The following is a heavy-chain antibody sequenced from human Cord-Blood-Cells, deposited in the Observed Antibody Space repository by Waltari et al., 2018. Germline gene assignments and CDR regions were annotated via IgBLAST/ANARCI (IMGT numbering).Heavy chain of an antibody. D-gene: IGHD1-1*01. CDR3: ARGYLGWDAFDI. CDR2: IKQDGSEK. Sequence: EVQLVESGGGLVQPGGSLRLSCAASGFTVSSYWLSWVRQAPGKGLEWVANIKQDGSEKYYVDSVKGRFTISRDNAKNSLYLQMNSLRAEDTAVYYCARGYLGWDAFDIWGQGTMVTVSS. V-gene: IGHV3-7*01. J-gene: IGHJ3*02. CDR1: GFTVSSYW.